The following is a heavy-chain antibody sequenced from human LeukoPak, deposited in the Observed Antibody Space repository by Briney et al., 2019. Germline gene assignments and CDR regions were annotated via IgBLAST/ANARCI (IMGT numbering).Heavy chain of an antibody. V-gene: IGHV3-23*01. CDR1: GFTFSSYD. CDR2: IDRGVGST. CDR3: AKRGDYYYYYMDV. Sequence: GGSLRLSCAASGFTFSSYDLSWVRQAPGKGLECVAAIDRGVGSTYYADSVKGRFTISRDNSKNTLYLQMNNLRADDTAVYYCAKRGDYYYYYMDVWGKGTTVTVSS. D-gene: IGHD3-10*01. J-gene: IGHJ6*03.